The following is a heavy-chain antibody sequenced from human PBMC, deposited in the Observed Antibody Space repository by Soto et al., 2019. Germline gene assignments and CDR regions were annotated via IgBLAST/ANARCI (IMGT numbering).Heavy chain of an antibody. Sequence: SETLSLTCTVSGGSISSGGYYWSWIRQHPGKGLEWIGYIYYSGSTYYNPSLKSRVTISVDTSKNQFSLKLSSVTAADTAVYYCARVDILTGYSPLDYWGQGTLVTVSS. V-gene: IGHV4-31*03. CDR1: GGSISSGGYY. CDR3: ARVDILTGYSPLDY. J-gene: IGHJ4*02. CDR2: IYYSGST. D-gene: IGHD3-9*01.